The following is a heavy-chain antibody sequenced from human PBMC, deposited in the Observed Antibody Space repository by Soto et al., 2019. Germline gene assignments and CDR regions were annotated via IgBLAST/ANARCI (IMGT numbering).Heavy chain of an antibody. V-gene: IGHV4-59*01. J-gene: IGHJ4*02. CDR2: IYFRGTT. CDR1: GGSISSYY. D-gene: IGHD3-22*01. Sequence: SETLSLTCTVSGGSISSYYWSWIRQPPGKGLEWIGYIYFRGTTNYNPSLKSRVTMSADTSKNQFSLKLNSVTAADTAVYYCARMSYYDTSGYPFDYWGQGMMVTVSS. CDR3: ARMSYYDTSGYPFDY.